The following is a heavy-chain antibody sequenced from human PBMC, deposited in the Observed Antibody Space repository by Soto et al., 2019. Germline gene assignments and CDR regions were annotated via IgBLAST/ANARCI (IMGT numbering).Heavy chain of an antibody. J-gene: IGHJ6*02. V-gene: IGHV4-59*01. Sequence: XATLSLTFTVSGGSISSYYWSWIRQPPGKGLEWIGYIYYSGSTNYNPSLKSRVTISVDTSKNQFSLKLSSVTAADTAVYYCARSGSSWRGKNYYYYGMDVWGQGTTVTVSS. CDR2: IYYSGST. CDR3: ARSGSSWRGKNYYYYGMDV. CDR1: GGSISSYY. D-gene: IGHD6-13*01.